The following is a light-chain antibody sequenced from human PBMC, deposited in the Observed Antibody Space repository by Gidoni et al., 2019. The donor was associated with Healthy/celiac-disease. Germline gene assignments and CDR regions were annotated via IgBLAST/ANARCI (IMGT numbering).Light chain of an antibody. Sequence: DIQMTQSPSSLSASVGDRVPITCRASQSISNYLNWYQQKPGKAPKLLIYAASSLQSGVPSRFSGSGSGTDFTLTISSLQPEDFATYYCQQSYSTPCSFGQGTKLEIK. CDR1: QSISNY. CDR3: QQSYSTPCS. J-gene: IGKJ2*04. V-gene: IGKV1-39*01. CDR2: AAS.